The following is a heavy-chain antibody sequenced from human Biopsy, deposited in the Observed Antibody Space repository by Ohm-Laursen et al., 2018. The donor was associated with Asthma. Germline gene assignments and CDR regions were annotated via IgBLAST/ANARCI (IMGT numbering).Heavy chain of an antibody. CDR3: ARESGQDSGGTGAFDR. D-gene: IGHD4-23*01. CDR2: ISSDGHNK. J-gene: IGHJ3*02. Sequence: SLRLSCAATGFVFSQSGMHWVRQAPGKGLEWVALISSDGHNKYYKDSVKGRFTISRDNSRLRLYLEINSLRVEDSAVYYCARESGQDSGGTGAFDRWGQGIMVAVSS. CDR1: GFVFSQSG. V-gene: IGHV3-30*03.